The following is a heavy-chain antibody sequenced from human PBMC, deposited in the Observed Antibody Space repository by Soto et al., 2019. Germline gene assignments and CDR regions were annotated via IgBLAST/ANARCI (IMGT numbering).Heavy chain of an antibody. CDR3: ARAPGVVVAATSPFDP. J-gene: IGHJ5*02. CDR1: GGSISSGDSY. CDR2: IYYTGST. Sequence: QVQLQESGPGLVRPSQTLSLTCTVSGGSISSGDSYWSWIRQPPGKGLEWIGYIYYTGSTYYNPSLKSRLVISVDTSENQCSLKLRSVTAADTAVYYCARAPGVVVAATSPFDPWGQGILVTVSS. D-gene: IGHD2-21*01. V-gene: IGHV4-30-4*01.